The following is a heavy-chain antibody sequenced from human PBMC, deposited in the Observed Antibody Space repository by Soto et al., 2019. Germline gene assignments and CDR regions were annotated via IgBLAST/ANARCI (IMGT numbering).Heavy chain of an antibody. V-gene: IGHV1-69*02. J-gene: IGHJ3*02. CDR2: ILPIVGIV. CDR1: GGTLSSYP. Sequence: QIQLVQSGAEVRKRGSSVKVSCKASGGTLSSYPISCVRQAPGQGLEWMGRILPIVGIVNYADKFQGRVTITADKSTSTAYMELSNLRSEDTAMYYCATSSSVVGNAFDIWGQGTLVTVSS. D-gene: IGHD2-21*01. CDR3: ATSSSVVGNAFDI.